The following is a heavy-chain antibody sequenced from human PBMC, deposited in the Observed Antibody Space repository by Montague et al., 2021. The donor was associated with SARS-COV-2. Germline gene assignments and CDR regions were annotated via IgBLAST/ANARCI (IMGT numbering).Heavy chain of an antibody. CDR1: RGSFSNYY. D-gene: IGHD3-9*01. CDR2: INQGGAP. J-gene: IGHJ3*02. V-gene: IGHV4-34*01. Sequence: SETLSLTYAVSRGSFSNYYWTWIRQSPGKGLEWIGEINQGGAPNXTPSLRSRVTISLDTSKKQISLKLNSVTVADTAVFFCARGRPVQGSFRHFDSISSGALDIWAQGSVVIVSS. CDR3: ARGRPVQGSFRHFDSISSGALDI.